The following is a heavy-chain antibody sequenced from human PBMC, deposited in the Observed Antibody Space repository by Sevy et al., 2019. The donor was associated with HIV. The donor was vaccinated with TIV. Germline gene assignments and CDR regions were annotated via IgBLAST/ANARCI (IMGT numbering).Heavy chain of an antibody. V-gene: IGHV3-48*01. CDR2: ISSSSTTR. D-gene: IGHD3-22*01. J-gene: IGHJ6*02. CDR3: AREGGYSDKGMDV. Sequence: GGSLRLSCAASGFTFSNYNINWVRQAAGKGLEWVSYISSSSTTRQHADSVKGRITISRDNAKNSLYLQINSLRAEDTAVYYCAREGGYSDKGMDVWGQGTTVTVSS. CDR1: GFTFSNYN.